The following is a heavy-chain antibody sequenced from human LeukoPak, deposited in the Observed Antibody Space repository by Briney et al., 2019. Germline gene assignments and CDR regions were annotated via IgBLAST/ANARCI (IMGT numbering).Heavy chain of an antibody. Sequence: SETLSLTCTVSGGSISSSSYYWGWIRQPPGKGLEWIGSIYYSGSTYYNPSLKSRVTISVDTSKNQFSLKLSSVTAADTAVYYCARVDIGVLNWVFDYWGQGTLVTVSS. V-gene: IGHV4-39*07. D-gene: IGHD2-2*03. CDR2: IYYSGST. CDR1: GGSISSSSYY. J-gene: IGHJ4*02. CDR3: ARVDIGVLNWVFDY.